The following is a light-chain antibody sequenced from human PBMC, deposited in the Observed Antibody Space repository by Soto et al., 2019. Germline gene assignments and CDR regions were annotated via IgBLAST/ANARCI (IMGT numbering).Light chain of an antibody. CDR2: GDN. J-gene: IGLJ1*01. CDR1: TSNIGAPYD. Sequence: QSVLTQPPSVSGAPGQRVSISCTGSTSNIGAPYDVHWYQHLPGTAPKLLIYGDNNRPSGVPDRFSGSKSGNTASLTISGLQPDDEADYFCSSYRGGSTLAFATGTKVTVL. V-gene: IGLV1-40*01. CDR3: SSYRGGSTLA.